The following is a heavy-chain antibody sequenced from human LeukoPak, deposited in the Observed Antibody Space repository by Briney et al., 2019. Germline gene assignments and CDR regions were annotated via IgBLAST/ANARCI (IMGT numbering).Heavy chain of an antibody. CDR2: IYTSGST. Sequence: PSETLSLTCTVSGGSISSGSYYWSWIRQTAGKGLEWIGRIYTSGSTNYNPSLKSRVTISVDTSKNQFSLKLSSVTAADTVVYYCARGGLYSSSSHDYWGQGTLVTVSS. CDR1: GGSISSGSYY. V-gene: IGHV4-61*02. D-gene: IGHD6-6*01. CDR3: ARGGLYSSSSHDY. J-gene: IGHJ4*02.